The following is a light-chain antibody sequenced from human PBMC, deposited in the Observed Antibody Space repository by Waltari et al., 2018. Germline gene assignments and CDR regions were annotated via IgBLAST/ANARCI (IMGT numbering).Light chain of an antibody. CDR2: AGS. Sequence: EIVLTQSRGTLSLCPGDRATLSCRASQSISRYLAWYQQKPGHAPMHLIYAGSSRATGIPDRFSGSGSGTDFSLTNRRREPEDFAVYYCQNHERLPAMFGQGTKVDI. CDR3: QNHERLPAM. V-gene: IGKV3-20*01. J-gene: IGKJ1*01. CDR1: QSISRY.